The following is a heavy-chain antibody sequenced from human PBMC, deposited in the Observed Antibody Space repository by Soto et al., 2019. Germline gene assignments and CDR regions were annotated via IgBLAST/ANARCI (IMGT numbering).Heavy chain of an antibody. CDR2: IYYSGST. Sequence: QVQLQESGPGLVKPSETLSLTCTVSGGSISSYYWSWIRQPPGKGLEWIGYIYYSGSTNYNPSLKRRVPISVDTSKNQFSLKLGAVPAGDTAVYYCPRVPFGRGPRFDPGGQGTLVTVSS. V-gene: IGHV4-59*01. J-gene: IGHJ5*02. CDR3: PRVPFGRGPRFDP. CDR1: GGSISSYY. D-gene: IGHD3-3*01.